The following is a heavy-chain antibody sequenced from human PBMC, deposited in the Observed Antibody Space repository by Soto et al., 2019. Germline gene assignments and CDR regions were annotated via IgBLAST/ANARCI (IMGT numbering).Heavy chain of an antibody. Sequence: QVQLVESGGGVVQPGRSLRLSCAASGFTFSSYAMHWVRQAPGKGLEWVAVISYDGSNKYYADSVKDRFTISRDNSKNTLYLQMNSLRAEDTAVYYCAREGGSYYRTLDPWGQGTLVTVSS. CDR1: GFTFSSYA. V-gene: IGHV3-30-3*01. J-gene: IGHJ5*02. CDR3: AREGGSYYRTLDP. D-gene: IGHD1-26*01. CDR2: ISYDGSNK.